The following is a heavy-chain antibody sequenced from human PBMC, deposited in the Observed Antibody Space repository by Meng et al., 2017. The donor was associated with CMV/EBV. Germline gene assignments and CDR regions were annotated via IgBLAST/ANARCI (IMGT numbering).Heavy chain of an antibody. CDR1: GGSISSSSYY. CDR3: ARGPLGPDY. V-gene: IGHV4-39*07. Sequence: SETLSLTCTVSGGSISSSSYYWGWIRQPPGKGLEWIGSIYYSGSTYYNPSLKSRVTISVDTSKNQFSLKLSSVTAADTAVYYCARGPLGPDYWGQGTLVTVSS. D-gene: IGHD7-27*01. J-gene: IGHJ4*02. CDR2: IYYSGST.